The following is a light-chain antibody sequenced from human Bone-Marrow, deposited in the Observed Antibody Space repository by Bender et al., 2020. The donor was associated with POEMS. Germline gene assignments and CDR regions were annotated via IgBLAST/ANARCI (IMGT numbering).Light chain of an antibody. Sequence: QSALPQPRSVSGSPGQSLTISCTVTSTDVGDYNYVSWYQQHPGKAPKLIIYDVTQRPSGVPDRFSGSKSGNTASLTISGLQTEDEADYFCSSYSSSSIHYVFGTATMVTVL. CDR3: SSYSSSSIHYV. J-gene: IGLJ1*01. V-gene: IGLV2-11*01. CDR1: STDVGDYNY. CDR2: DVT.